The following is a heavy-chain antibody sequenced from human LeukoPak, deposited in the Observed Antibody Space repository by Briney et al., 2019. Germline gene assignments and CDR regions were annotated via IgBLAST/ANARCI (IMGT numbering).Heavy chain of an antibody. V-gene: IGHV1-2*06. CDR1: GYTFTGYY. D-gene: IGHD3-10*01. Sequence: ASVKVSCKASGYTFTGYYIHWVRQAPGQGLEWMGRINPNTGGTNFAQKFQGRVTMTRDTSNSTAYMELSSLTSDDTAVYYCAREPMVRDFNWFNPWGQGTLVTVSS. J-gene: IGHJ5*02. CDR2: INPNTGGT. CDR3: AREPMVRDFNWFNP.